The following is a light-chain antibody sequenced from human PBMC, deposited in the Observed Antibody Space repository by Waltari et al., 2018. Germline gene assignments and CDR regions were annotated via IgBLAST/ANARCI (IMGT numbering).Light chain of an antibody. J-gene: IGKJ3*01. Sequence: DIQMPQSPSSLSASVGDRVTITCRASQGISNSLAWYQQKPGKAPKLLLYAASRLESGVPSRFSGSGSGTDYTLTISSLQPEDFATYYCQQYYSTQFTFGPGTKVDIK. CDR3: QQYYSTQFT. CDR2: AAS. CDR1: QGISNS. V-gene: IGKV1-NL1*01.